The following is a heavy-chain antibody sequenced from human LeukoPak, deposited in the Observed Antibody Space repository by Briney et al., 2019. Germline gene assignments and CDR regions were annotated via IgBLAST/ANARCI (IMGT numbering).Heavy chain of an antibody. CDR3: ARVPPSAHQVFSSDY. CDR2: ISANNGEI. CDR1: GYTFTNYG. J-gene: IGHJ4*02. Sequence: GASVKVSCKASGYTFTNYGISWVRQAPGQGLEWMSWISANNGEIRYAQNSQARVTMTTDTSTTTAYMELRSLRSDDTAVYYCARVPPSAHQVFSSDYWGQGTQVTVSS. V-gene: IGHV1-18*04. D-gene: IGHD1-14*01.